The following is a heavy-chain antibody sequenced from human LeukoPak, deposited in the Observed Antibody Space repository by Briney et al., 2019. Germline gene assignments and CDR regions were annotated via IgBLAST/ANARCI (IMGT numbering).Heavy chain of an antibody. J-gene: IGHJ4*02. CDR1: GGSISSSSYY. Sequence: PSETLSLTCTVSGGSISSSSYYWGWIRQPPGKGLEWIVSIYYSGSTYYNPSLKSRFTISVDTSKNQFSLQLSSVTAADTAVYYCARSGYSGLHYWGQGTLVTVSS. V-gene: IGHV4-39*01. D-gene: IGHD5-12*01. CDR2: IYYSGST. CDR3: ARSGYSGLHY.